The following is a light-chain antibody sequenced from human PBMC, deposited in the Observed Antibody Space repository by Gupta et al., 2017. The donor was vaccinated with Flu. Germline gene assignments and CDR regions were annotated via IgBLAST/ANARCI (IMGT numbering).Light chain of an antibody. Sequence: EIVMTQSPATLSVSPGERATLSCRASQSVSSNLAWYQQKPGQAPRRLISGASTRATGIPARFSGSEFETECTITISSLQSDDFAIYYCLQLNNGPQMSTFGQGAKLEIK. CDR1: QSVSSN. CDR2: GAS. J-gene: IGKJ2*01. V-gene: IGKV3-15*01. CDR3: LQLNNGPQMST.